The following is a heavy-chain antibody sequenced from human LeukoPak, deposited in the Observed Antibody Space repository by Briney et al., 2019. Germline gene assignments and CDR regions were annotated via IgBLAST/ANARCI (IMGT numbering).Heavy chain of an antibody. V-gene: IGHV3-74*01. D-gene: IGHD7-27*01. J-gene: IGHJ3*01. CDR1: GFTFSSYW. CDR3: ARDLTGAGDF. CDR2: ISPDGNTR. Sequence: GGSLRLSCAASGFTFSSYWMHWVRRSPGKGLLWVSNISPDGNTRSHAESVQGRFTISRDNAKNTLYLQMSSLTADDTAVYYCARDLTGAGDFWGQGTMVTVSS.